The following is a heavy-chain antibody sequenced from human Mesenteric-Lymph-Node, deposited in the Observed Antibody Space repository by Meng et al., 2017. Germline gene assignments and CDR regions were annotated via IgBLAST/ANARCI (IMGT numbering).Heavy chain of an antibody. V-gene: IGHV3-21*01. CDR1: GFPFSSYS. CDR3: ARYEAAGPRDL. CDR2: ITTNSNYI. Sequence: GESLKISCAASGFPFSSYSMNWVRQAPGKGLEWVSSITTNSNYIFYADSVKGRFTISRDDAKNSLFLQMNSLRVEDTALYYCARYEAAGPRDLWGHGTLVTVSS. D-gene: IGHD6-25*01. J-gene: IGHJ5*02.